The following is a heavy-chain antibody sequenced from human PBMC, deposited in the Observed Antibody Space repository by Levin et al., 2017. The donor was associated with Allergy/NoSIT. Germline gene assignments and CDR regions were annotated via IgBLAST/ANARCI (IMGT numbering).Heavy chain of an antibody. Sequence: SCAASGFTFSTYGIHWVRQAPGKGLDWVSFISYDGTKESFSSSVKGRFTVSRDNSKNMVSLQMNSLRVEDTALYYCAGLWFGDKEAFDIWGQGTVVTVSS. V-gene: IGHV3-30*03. D-gene: IGHD3-10*01. CDR1: GFTFSTYG. J-gene: IGHJ3*02. CDR2: ISYDGTKE. CDR3: AGLWFGDKEAFDI.